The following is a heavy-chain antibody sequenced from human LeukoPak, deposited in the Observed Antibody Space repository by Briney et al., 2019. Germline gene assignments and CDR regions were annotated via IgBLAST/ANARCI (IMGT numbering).Heavy chain of an antibody. CDR3: ARARITGTFWRAFDI. V-gene: IGHV3-21*01. Sequence: GGSLRLSCAASGFTFSSYSMNWVRQAPGMGLEWVSSISSSSSYIYYADSVKGRFTISRDNAKNSLYLQMNSLRAEDTAVYYCARARITGTFWRAFDIWGQGTMVTVSS. CDR2: ISSSSSYI. CDR1: GFTFSSYS. D-gene: IGHD1-20*01. J-gene: IGHJ3*02.